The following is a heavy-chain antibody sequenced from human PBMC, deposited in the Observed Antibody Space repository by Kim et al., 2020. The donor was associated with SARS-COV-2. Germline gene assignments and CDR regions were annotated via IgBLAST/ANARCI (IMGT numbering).Heavy chain of an antibody. CDR2: ISYDGSNK. CDR3: AKDWGYGSGSYYNTWDYFDY. CDR1: GFTFSSYG. Sequence: GGSLRLSCAASGFTFSSYGMHWVRQAPGKGLEWVAVISYDGSNKYYADSVKGRFTISRDNSKNTLYLQMNSLRAEDTAVYYCAKDWGYGSGSYYNTWDYFDYWGQGTLVTVSS. D-gene: IGHD3-10*01. J-gene: IGHJ4*02. V-gene: IGHV3-30*18.